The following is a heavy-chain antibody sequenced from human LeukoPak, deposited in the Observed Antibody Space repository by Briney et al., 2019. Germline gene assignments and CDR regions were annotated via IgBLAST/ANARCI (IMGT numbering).Heavy chain of an antibody. CDR1: GYTLTELS. J-gene: IGHJ4*02. D-gene: IGHD6-13*01. CDR3: ATIGSSWPKEFDY. V-gene: IGHV1-24*01. Sequence: ASVKVSCKVSGYTLTELSMHWVRQAPGKGLEWMGGFDPEDGETIYAQKFQGRVTMTEDTSTDTAYKELSSLRSEDTAVYYCATIGSSWPKEFDYWGQGTLVTVSS. CDR2: FDPEDGET.